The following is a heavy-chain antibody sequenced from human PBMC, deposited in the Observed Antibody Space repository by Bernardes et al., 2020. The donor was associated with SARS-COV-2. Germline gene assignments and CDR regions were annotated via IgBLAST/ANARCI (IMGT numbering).Heavy chain of an antibody. Sequence: ASVKVSCKAFGYTFTHYYIHWVRQASGQGLEWMGWINPSSGVTNYAQKFQGGVTMTRDTSISTAYMELSSLRADDTAVFYGARGRISSIDYWCQGSLVTVSS. CDR1: GYTFTHYY. J-gene: IGHJ4*02. CDR3: ARGRISSIDY. D-gene: IGHD3-10*01. V-gene: IGHV1-2*02. CDR2: INPSSGVT.